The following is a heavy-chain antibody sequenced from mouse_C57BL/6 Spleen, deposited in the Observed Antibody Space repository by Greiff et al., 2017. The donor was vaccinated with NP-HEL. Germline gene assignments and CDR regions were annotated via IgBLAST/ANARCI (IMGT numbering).Heavy chain of an antibody. CDR1: GYTFTSYW. CDR2: IYPGSGST. CDR3: ARLRRYDYDGGYFDY. D-gene: IGHD2-4*01. J-gene: IGHJ2*01. V-gene: IGHV1-55*01. Sequence: QVQLQQSGAELVKPGASVKMSCKASGYTFTSYWITWVKQRPGQGLEWIGDIYPGSGSTNYNEKFKSKATLTVDTSSSTAYMQLSSLTSEDSAVYYCARLRRYDYDGGYFDYWGQGTTLTVSS.